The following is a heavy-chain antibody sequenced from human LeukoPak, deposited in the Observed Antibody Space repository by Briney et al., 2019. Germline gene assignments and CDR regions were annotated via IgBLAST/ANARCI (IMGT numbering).Heavy chain of an antibody. CDR3: ARPGSRRDYYYYYYYMDV. Sequence: PGGSLRLSCAASGFTFSSYSMNWVRQAPGKGLEWVSSISSSSSYIYYADSVKGRFTISRDNAKNSLYLQMNSLRAEDTAVYYCARPGSRRDYYYYYYYMDVWGKGTTVTVSS. D-gene: IGHD3-16*01. V-gene: IGHV3-21*01. CDR1: GFTFSSYS. CDR2: ISSSSSYI. J-gene: IGHJ6*03.